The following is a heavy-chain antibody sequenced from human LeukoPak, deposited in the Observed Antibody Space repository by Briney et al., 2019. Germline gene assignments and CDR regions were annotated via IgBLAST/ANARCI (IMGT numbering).Heavy chain of an antibody. CDR1: GGSFSGYY. CDR2: IYYSGST. V-gene: IGHV4-34*01. Sequence: PSETLSLICAVYGGSFSGYYWSWIRQPPGKGLEWIGSIYYSGSTYYNPSLKSRVTISVDTSKNQFSLKLSSVTAADTAVYYCARGNPDYYGSGSYAFDIWGQGTMVTVSS. CDR3: ARGNPDYYGSGSYAFDI. J-gene: IGHJ3*02. D-gene: IGHD3-10*01.